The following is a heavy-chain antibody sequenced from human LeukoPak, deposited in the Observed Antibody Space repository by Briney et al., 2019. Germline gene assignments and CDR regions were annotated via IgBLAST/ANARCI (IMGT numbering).Heavy chain of an antibody. D-gene: IGHD2-15*01. Sequence: GESLKISCKGSGYKFSIYWIGWVRQMPGKGLEWMGIIYPGDSDPRYSPSFQGQVTISADKSISTAYLQWSSLKASDTAMYYCARRGYCSGGSCYFGDHDAFDIWGQGTMVTVSS. J-gene: IGHJ3*02. CDR2: IYPGDSDP. CDR3: ARRGYCSGGSCYFGDHDAFDI. CDR1: GYKFSIYW. V-gene: IGHV5-51*01.